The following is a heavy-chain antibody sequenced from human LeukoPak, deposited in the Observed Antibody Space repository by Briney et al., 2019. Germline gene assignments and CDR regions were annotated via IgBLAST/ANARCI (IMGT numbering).Heavy chain of an antibody. J-gene: IGHJ4*02. CDR2: IYYSGST. CDR3: ARAGGVVGAIPGAGDFEY. CDR1: GGSISSSSYY. V-gene: IGHV4-39*07. Sequence: SETLSLTCTVSGGSISSSSYYWGWIRQPPGKGLEWIGSIYYSGSTYYNPSLKSRVTISVDKSKNQFSLKLSSVTAADTAVYYCARAGGVVGAIPGAGDFEYWGQGTLVTVSS. D-gene: IGHD1-26*01.